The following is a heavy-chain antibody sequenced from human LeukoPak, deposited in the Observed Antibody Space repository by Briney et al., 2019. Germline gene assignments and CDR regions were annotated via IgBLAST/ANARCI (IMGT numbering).Heavy chain of an antibody. CDR1: GFTFSKYW. CDR3: ATKQWLAPPPDS. Sequence: PGGSLRLPCAASGFTFSKYWMLWVRQAPWKGLESVSRINTDGTVTTYADSVKGRFTVSRDNADNTMFLQMNSVRDEDTAVYYCATKQWLAPPPDSWGQGTPVTVSS. D-gene: IGHD6-19*01. CDR2: INTDGTVT. J-gene: IGHJ4*02. V-gene: IGHV3-74*01.